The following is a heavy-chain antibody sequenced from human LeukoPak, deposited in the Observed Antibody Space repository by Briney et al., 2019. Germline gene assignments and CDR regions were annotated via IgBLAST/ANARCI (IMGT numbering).Heavy chain of an antibody. J-gene: IGHJ4*02. D-gene: IGHD3-10*01. CDR1: GFTFSSYW. CDR3: ASDREYYYGSGSFDY. Sequence: PGGSLTLSCAASGFTFSSYWMSWVRQAPGKGLEWVANIKQDGSEKYYVDTVQGRFTISRDNAKNSLYLQMNSLRAEDTAVYYCASDREYYYGSGSFDYWGQGTLVTVSS. CDR2: IKQDGSEK. V-gene: IGHV3-7*04.